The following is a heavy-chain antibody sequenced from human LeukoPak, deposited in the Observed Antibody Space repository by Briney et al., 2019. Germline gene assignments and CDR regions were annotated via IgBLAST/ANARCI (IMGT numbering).Heavy chain of an antibody. Sequence: ASVKVSCKASGYTFTSYATHWVRQAPGQRLEWMGWINAGNGNTKYSQKFQGRVTITRDTSASTAYMELSSLRSEDTAVYYCARDLSSSFGMDVWGQGTTVTVSS. CDR3: ARDLSSSFGMDV. D-gene: IGHD6-13*01. CDR1: GYTFTSYA. CDR2: INAGNGNT. J-gene: IGHJ6*02. V-gene: IGHV1-3*01.